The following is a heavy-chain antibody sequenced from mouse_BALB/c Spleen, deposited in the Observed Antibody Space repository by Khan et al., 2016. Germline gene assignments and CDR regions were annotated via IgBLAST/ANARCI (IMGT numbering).Heavy chain of an antibody. J-gene: IGHJ1*01. CDR2: IRIGGDNT. D-gene: IGHD1-1*01. CDR3: ARHLRSYGSPRYGDV. CDR1: GFTFCDYY. V-gene: IGHV5-12*02. Sequence: QLVESGGGLLPPGGSLKLSCATSGFTFCDYYMYWLRQTPEMPLDWVAYIRIGGDNTSYPDTVTGRFTISRAFAKYILYLQMCRLKSADTAMCYSARHLRSYGSPRYGDVWGAGTTVTVSS.